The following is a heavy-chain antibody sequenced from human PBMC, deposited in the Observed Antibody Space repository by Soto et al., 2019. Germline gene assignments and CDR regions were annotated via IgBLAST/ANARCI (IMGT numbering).Heavy chain of an antibody. CDR1: GFTFSSYA. V-gene: IGHV3-23*01. J-gene: IGHJ4*02. CDR2: ISGSGGST. Sequence: GGSLRLSCAASGFTFSSYAMSWVRQAPGKGLEWVSAISGSGGSTYYVDSVKGRFTISRDNSKNTLYLQMNSLRAEDTAVYYCAKDAQYYYDSSGYYPDYWGQGTLVTVSS. D-gene: IGHD3-22*01. CDR3: AKDAQYYYDSSGYYPDY.